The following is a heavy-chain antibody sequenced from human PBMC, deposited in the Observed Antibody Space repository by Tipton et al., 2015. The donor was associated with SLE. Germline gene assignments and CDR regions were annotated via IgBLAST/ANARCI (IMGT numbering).Heavy chain of an antibody. V-gene: IGHV4-34*01. J-gene: IGHJ5*02. D-gene: IGHD7-27*01. CDR3: ARGKGRNWGWGWFDP. Sequence: TLSLTCAVYGGSFSGYYWSWIRQPPGKGLEWIGYIYYSGRTNYNPSLKSRVTISVDTSKNQFSLKLTSVTAADTAVYYCARGKGRNWGWGWFDPWGQGTVVTVSS. CDR2: IYYSGRT. CDR1: GGSFSGYY.